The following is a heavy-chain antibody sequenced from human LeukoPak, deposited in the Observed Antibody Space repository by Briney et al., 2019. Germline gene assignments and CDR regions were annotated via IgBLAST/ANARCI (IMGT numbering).Heavy chain of an antibody. J-gene: IGHJ4*02. CDR2: IYPGDSDT. D-gene: IGHD5-18*01. V-gene: IGHV5-51*01. CDR1: GYSFISNW. Sequence: GESLKISCKGSGYSFISNWIGWVRQMPGKGLEWMGIIYPGDSDTRYSPSFQGQVTISADKSISTAYMQWSSLKASDTAMYYCARGGYSYGSKFDYWGQGTLVTVSS. CDR3: ARGGYSYGSKFDY.